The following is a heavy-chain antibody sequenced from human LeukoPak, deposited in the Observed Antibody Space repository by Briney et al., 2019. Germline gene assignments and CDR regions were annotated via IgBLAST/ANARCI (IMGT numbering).Heavy chain of an antibody. CDR3: ARAVDSSSWSHPLDY. J-gene: IGHJ4*02. CDR2: IIPIFGTA. V-gene: IGHV1-69*13. Sequence: GASVKVSCKASGGTFSSYALSWVRQAPGQGLEWMGGIIPIFGTANYAQKFQGRVTITADESTSTAYTELSSLRSEDTAVYYCARAVDSSSWSHPLDYWGQGTLVTVSS. CDR1: GGTFSSYA. D-gene: IGHD6-13*01.